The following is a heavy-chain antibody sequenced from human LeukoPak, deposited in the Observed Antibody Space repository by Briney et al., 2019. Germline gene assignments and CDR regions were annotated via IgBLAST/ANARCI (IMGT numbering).Heavy chain of an antibody. CDR1: GFTFSGYW. CDR2: INSDGRST. J-gene: IGHJ4*02. CDR3: ARVRGYSRDF. D-gene: IGHD5-12*01. V-gene: IGHV3-74*01. Sequence: GGSLRLSCAATGFTFSGYWMHWVRQAPGEGLVWVSRINSDGRSTSYADSVKGRFTISRDNANNTLYLQMNTLRAEDTAVYYCARVRGYSRDFWGQGTLVTVSS.